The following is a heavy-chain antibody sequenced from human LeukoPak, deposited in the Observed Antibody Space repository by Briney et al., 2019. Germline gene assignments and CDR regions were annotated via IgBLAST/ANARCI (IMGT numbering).Heavy chain of an antibody. D-gene: IGHD3-10*01. J-gene: IGHJ4*02. Sequence: GGSLRLSCVGSGFTFSSYSMNWVRQAPGKGLEWVSYISSSSNAIYYADSVKGRFTISRDNSRNTMYLQMDSLRAEDTAVYYCAKEYDSGGYGANFDYWGQGTLVTVSS. V-gene: IGHV3-48*01. CDR2: ISSSSNAI. CDR1: GFTFSSYS. CDR3: AKEYDSGGYGANFDY.